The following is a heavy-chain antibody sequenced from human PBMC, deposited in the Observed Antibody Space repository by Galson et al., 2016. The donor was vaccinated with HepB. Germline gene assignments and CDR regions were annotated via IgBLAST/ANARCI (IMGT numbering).Heavy chain of an antibody. Sequence: SLRLSCAASRFTFSDYYMSWIRQAPGKGLEFVSYISSSGDTIYYADSVKGRFTISRDNTKNSLYLQMNSLRAEDTAVYYRAREAIRGSSRDDFDYWGQGTLVTVSS. J-gene: IGHJ4*02. V-gene: IGHV3-11*04. D-gene: IGHD2-2*01. CDR2: ISSSGDTI. CDR3: AREAIRGSSRDDFDY. CDR1: RFTFSDYY.